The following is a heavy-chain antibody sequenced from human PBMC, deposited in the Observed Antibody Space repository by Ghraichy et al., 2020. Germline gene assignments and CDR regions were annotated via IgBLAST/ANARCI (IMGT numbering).Heavy chain of an antibody. J-gene: IGHJ5*02. CDR1: GDSISNKTAA. CDR3: ARKHWKDHYNWFDP. D-gene: IGHD1-1*01. Sequence: SETLSLTCVVSGDSISNKTAAWNWIRQSPSRGLEWLGRTYYRSKWYDDYAVSVKSRITITPDTSKNQFSLQLDSVTPEDTAIYYCARKHWKDHYNWFDPWGQGTLVTVSS. V-gene: IGHV6-1*01. CDR2: TYYRSKWYD.